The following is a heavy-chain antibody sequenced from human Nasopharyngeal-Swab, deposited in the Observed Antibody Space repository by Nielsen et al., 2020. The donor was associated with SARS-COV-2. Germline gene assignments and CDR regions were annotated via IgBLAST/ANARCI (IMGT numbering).Heavy chain of an antibody. CDR2: ISGSGDTT. V-gene: IGHV3-23*01. J-gene: IGHJ3*02. Sequence: GGSLRLSCAASGFTFSSYAMSWVRQAPGKGLEWVSAISGSGDTTYYADSVKGRFTIARDNFKNTLYLQMNSLRAEDTALYYCAKKLVSGRPSALDIWGQGTMVTVSS. CDR1: GFTFSSYA. CDR3: AKKLVSGRPSALDI. D-gene: IGHD1-26*01.